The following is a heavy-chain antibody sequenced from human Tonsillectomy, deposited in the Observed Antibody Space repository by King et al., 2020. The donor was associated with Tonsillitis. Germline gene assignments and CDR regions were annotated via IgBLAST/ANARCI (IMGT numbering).Heavy chain of an antibody. CDR3: ARGSCGGDCYSGH. V-gene: IGHV1-69*09. J-gene: IGHJ1*01. CDR1: GGTFSSYA. CDR2: ILPLLDLI. Sequence: VQLVESGSEVKKPGSSVKVSCKTSGGTFSSYAITWVRQAPGQGLEWMGRILPLLDLIDYAQKFQGRVSITADKSTSTAYIELSGLRSEDTAVYYCARGSCGGDCYSGHWGQGTLVTVSS. D-gene: IGHD2-21*02.